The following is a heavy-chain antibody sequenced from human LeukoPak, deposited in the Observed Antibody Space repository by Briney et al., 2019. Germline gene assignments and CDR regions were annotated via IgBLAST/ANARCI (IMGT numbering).Heavy chain of an antibody. CDR1: GGTFSSYA. V-gene: IGHV1-69*05. J-gene: IGHJ3*02. Sequence: SVKVSCKASGGTFSSYAISWVRQAPGQGLEWMGRIIPIFGTANYAQKFQSRVTITTDESTSTAYMELSSLRSEDTAVYYCAIPLLNRAFDIWGQGTMVTVSS. CDR2: IIPIFGTA. D-gene: IGHD3-10*01. CDR3: AIPLLNRAFDI.